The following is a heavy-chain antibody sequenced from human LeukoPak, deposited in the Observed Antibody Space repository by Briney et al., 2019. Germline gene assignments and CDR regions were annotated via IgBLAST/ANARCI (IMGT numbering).Heavy chain of an antibody. CDR1: GGSISSSSYY. CDR3: ASGGNQNYYYGMDV. V-gene: IGHV4-39*01. CDR2: IYYSGST. Sequence: SETLSLTCTVSGGSISSSSYYWGWIRQPPGKGLEWIGSIYYSGSTYYNPSLKSRVTISVDTSKNQFSLKLGSVTAADTAVYYCASGGNQNYYYGMDVWGQGTTVTVSS. D-gene: IGHD4-23*01. J-gene: IGHJ6*02.